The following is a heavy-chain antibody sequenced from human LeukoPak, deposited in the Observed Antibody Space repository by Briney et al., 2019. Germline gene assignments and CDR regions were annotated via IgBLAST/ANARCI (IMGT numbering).Heavy chain of an antibody. CDR3: ARDPYDSGSYYFDY. CDR1: GYTFTGDY. V-gene: IGHV1-2*02. CDR2: INPNSGGT. Sequence: GASVKISCKASGYTFTGDYMHWVRQAPGQGLEWMGCINPNSGGTNYAQKFQGRVIMTRDTSISTAYMELSRLTSDDTAVYYCARDPYDSGSYYFDYWGQGTLVTVSS. D-gene: IGHD3-10*01. J-gene: IGHJ4*02.